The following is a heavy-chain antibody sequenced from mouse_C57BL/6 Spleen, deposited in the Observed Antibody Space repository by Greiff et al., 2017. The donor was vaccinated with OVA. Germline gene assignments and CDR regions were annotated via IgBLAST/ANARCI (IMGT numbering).Heavy chain of an antibody. CDR2: IDPSDSYT. V-gene: IGHV1-69*01. CDR1: GYTFTSYW. CDR3: ARAGYDYEGWFAY. J-gene: IGHJ3*01. D-gene: IGHD2-4*01. Sequence: VQLQQPGAELVMPGASVKLSCKASGYTFTSYWMHWVKQRPGQGLEWIGEIDPSDSYTNYNHKFKGKSTLTVDKSSSTAYMQRSSLTSEDSAVYYCARAGYDYEGWFAYWGQGTLVTVSA.